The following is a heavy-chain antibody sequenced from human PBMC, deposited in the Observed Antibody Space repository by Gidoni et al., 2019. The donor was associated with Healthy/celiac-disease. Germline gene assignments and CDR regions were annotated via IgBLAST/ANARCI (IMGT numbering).Heavy chain of an antibody. J-gene: IGHJ4*02. V-gene: IGHV1-18*01. Sequence: GNTNYAQKLQGRVTMTTDTSTSTAYMELRSLRSDDTAVYYCARSGGNLLTDFWGQGPLVTVSS. D-gene: IGHD2-15*01. CDR2: GNT. CDR3: ARSGGNLLTDF.